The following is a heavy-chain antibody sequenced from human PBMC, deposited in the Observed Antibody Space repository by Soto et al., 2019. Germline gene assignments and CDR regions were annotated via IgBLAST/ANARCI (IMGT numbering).Heavy chain of an antibody. CDR3: ARGYNRNDFNY. V-gene: IGHV4-59*01. CDR1: GGSIGTYF. J-gene: IGHJ4*02. CDR2: IYYSGST. D-gene: IGHD1-1*01. Sequence: SETLSLTCTVSGGSIGTYFWSWIRQPPGKGLEWIGYIYYSGSTSYNPSLGSRVTISLGTSMNQFSLKLISVTAADTAVYYCARGYNRNDFNYWGQGTLVTVSS.